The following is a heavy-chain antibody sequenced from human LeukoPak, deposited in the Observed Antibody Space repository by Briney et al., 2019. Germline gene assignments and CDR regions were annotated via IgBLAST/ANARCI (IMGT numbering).Heavy chain of an antibody. CDR1: GGSISSYY. Sequence: PSETLSLTCTVSGGSISSYYWSWIRQPPGRGLEWIGYIHYSGSTNYNPSLKSRVTISVDTSKNQFSLKLSSVTAADTAVYYCARDVSITMIRGVTFDYWGQGTLVTASS. V-gene: IGHV4-59*08. J-gene: IGHJ4*02. D-gene: IGHD3-10*01. CDR2: IHYSGST. CDR3: ARDVSITMIRGVTFDY.